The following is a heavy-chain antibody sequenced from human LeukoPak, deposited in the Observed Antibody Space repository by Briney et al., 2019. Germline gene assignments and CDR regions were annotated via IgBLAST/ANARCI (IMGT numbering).Heavy chain of an antibody. D-gene: IGHD3-16*01. J-gene: IGHJ4*02. Sequence: SETLSLTCTVSGGSISSYYWSWIRQPPGKGLEWIGYIYYSGSTNYNPPLKSRVTISVDTSKNQFSLKLSSVTAADTAVYYCAREWGLNGIDYWGQGTLVTVSS. V-gene: IGHV4-59*01. CDR2: IYYSGST. CDR1: GGSISSYY. CDR3: AREWGLNGIDY.